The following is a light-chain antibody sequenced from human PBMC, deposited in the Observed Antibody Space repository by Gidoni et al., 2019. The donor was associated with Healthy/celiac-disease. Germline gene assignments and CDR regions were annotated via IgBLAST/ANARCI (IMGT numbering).Light chain of an antibody. V-gene: IGKV1-5*03. CDR2: TAS. Sequence: DIQMTQSPSTLSASVGDRVTITCRASQSISSWLAWYQQKPGKAPKLLIYTASSLESGVPSRFSGSGSGTEFTLTISSLQPDDFATYYCQQYNSYSYTFXQXTKLEIK. CDR3: QQYNSYSYT. J-gene: IGKJ2*01. CDR1: QSISSW.